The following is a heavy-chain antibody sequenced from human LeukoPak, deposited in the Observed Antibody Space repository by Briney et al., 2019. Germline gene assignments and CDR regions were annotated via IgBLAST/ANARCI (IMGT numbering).Heavy chain of an antibody. Sequence: PSETLSLTCTVSGGSTSSSSYYWSWIRQPPGKGLEWIGSSYYSGSTYYNPSLKSRVTMSIDTSKNQFSLNLSSVTAADTAVYYCGRSGSYYATLDYWGQGTLVTVSS. V-gene: IGHV4-39*01. J-gene: IGHJ4*02. CDR2: SYYSGST. D-gene: IGHD1-26*01. CDR3: GRSGSYYATLDY. CDR1: GGSTSSSSYY.